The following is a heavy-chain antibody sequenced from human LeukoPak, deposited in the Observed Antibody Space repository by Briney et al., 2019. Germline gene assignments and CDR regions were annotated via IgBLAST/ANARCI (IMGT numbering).Heavy chain of an antibody. D-gene: IGHD3-3*01. CDR3: ARGPFFGVASHFDY. Sequence: ASVKVSCKASGYIFTSYGISWVRQAPGQGLEWMGWISAYNGNRNYAQNLQRRVSMTTDTSTSTAYLELRSLRTDDTAVYYCARGPFFGVASHFDYWGQGTLVTVSS. V-gene: IGHV1-18*01. J-gene: IGHJ4*02. CDR2: ISAYNGNR. CDR1: GYIFTSYG.